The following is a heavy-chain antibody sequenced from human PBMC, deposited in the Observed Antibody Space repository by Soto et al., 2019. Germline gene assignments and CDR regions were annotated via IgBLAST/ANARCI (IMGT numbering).Heavy chain of an antibody. CDR3: ARDSLGGTYSPHLFDS. V-gene: IGHV3-33*01. J-gene: IGHJ4*02. CDR2: TWYDGSNT. CDR1: GFTFSSAA. Sequence: QMQLVESGGGVVQPGTSLRLSCVASGFTFSSAAMHWVRQAPGKGLEWVAVTWYDGSNTFYLDSVKGRFTISRDNSKNTLYLQMNSLRAEDTAVYYCARDSLGGTYSPHLFDSWGQGTLVTVSS. D-gene: IGHD1-26*01.